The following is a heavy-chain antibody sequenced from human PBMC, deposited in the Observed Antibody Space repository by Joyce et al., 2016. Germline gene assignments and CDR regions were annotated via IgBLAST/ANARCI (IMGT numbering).Heavy chain of an antibody. V-gene: IGHV3-30*04. CDR1: GFTLSNYA. D-gene: IGHD1-26*01. CDR2: MSYDGKNK. Sequence: QVQLVESGGGVVQPGRSLRLSCAASGFTLSNYAMHWVRQAPGKGLEWVAVMSYDGKNKYYADSVKGRFTISRDSSKNTLYLQMKSLRAEDAAVFYCARSGGIGDKDYYYYGMDVWGQGTTVTVSS. J-gene: IGHJ6*02. CDR3: ARSGGIGDKDYYYYGMDV.